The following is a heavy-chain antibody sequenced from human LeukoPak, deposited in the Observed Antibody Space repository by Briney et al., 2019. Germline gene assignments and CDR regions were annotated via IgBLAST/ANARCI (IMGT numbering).Heavy chain of an antibody. CDR2: IYWNDDK. CDR3: ARLHNYDYVWGSYRPNWFDP. D-gene: IGHD3-16*02. CDR1: GVSLSTSGVG. V-gene: IGHV2-5*01. J-gene: IGHJ5*02. Sequence: ESGPALVKPTQTLTXTCTFSGVSLSTSGVGVGWIRQPPGKALEWLALIYWNDDKRYSPSLKSRLTITKDTSKNQVVLTMTNIDPVDTATYYCARLHNYDYVWGSYRPNWFDPWGQGTLVTVSS.